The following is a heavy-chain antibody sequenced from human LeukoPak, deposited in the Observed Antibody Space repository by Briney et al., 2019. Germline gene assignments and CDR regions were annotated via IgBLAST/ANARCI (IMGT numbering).Heavy chain of an antibody. CDR1: GYTFNTYG. CDR2: ISAYNGDT. J-gene: IGHJ4*02. V-gene: IGHV1-18*01. CDR3: ARESTGGSLEIDY. Sequence: ASVKVSCKASGYTFNTYGIIWVRQAPGQGLEWIGWISAYNGDTTYAQKLQGRVTLTTDASTSTAYMELRSLRSDDTAVYDCARESTGGSLEIDYWGQGTLVTVSS. D-gene: IGHD2-8*02.